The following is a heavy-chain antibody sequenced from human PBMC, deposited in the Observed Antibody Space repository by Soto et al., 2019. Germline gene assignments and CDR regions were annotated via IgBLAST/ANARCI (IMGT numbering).Heavy chain of an antibody. D-gene: IGHD6-13*01. Sequence: PSETLSLTCAVYGASFSGYYWSWIRQPPGKGLEWIGEINHSGSTNYNPSLKSRVTISVDTSKNQFSLKLSSVTAADTAVYYCARLPIAAVYNWFDPWGQGTLVTVSS. CDR2: INHSGST. V-gene: IGHV4-34*01. CDR1: GASFSGYY. J-gene: IGHJ5*02. CDR3: ARLPIAAVYNWFDP.